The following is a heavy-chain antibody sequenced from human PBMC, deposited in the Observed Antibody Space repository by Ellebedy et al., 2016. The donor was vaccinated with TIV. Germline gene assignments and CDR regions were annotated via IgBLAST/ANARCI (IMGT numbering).Heavy chain of an antibody. V-gene: IGHV3-23*01. CDR3: AKDRGGDPFDY. D-gene: IGHD2-21*02. CDR1: GFTFSSYA. CDR2: ISGSGGST. J-gene: IGHJ4*02. Sequence: LSLTCAASGFTFSSYAMSWVRQAPGKGLEWVSAISGSGGSTYYADSVKGRFTISRDNSKNTLYLQMNSLRAEDTAVYYCAKDRGGDPFDYWGQGTLVTVSS.